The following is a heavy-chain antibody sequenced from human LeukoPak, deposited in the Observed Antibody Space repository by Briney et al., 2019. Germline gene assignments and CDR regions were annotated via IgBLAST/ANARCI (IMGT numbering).Heavy chain of an antibody. CDR2: INHSGST. V-gene: IGHV4-34*01. CDR1: GGSFSGYY. CDR3: ARGRLQLWSFPLPYNHYAIDV. J-gene: IGHJ6*02. D-gene: IGHD5-18*01. Sequence: PSETLSLTCAVYGGSFSGYYWSWIRQPPGKGLEWIGEINHSGSTNYNPSLKSRVTISVDTSKNQFSLKLSSVTAADTAVYYCARGRLQLWSFPLPYNHYAIDVWGQGTTVTVSS.